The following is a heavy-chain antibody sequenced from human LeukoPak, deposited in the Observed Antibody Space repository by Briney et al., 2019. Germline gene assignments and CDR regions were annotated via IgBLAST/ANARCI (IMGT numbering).Heavy chain of an antibody. D-gene: IGHD1-26*01. Sequence: GGSLRLSCAASGFTFSSYAMSWVRQAPGKGLEWVSAISGSGGSTYCADSVKGRFTISRDNSKNTLYLQMNSLRAEDTAVYYCAKGGGATPLIDYWGQGTLVTVSS. J-gene: IGHJ4*02. CDR3: AKGGGATPLIDY. V-gene: IGHV3-23*01. CDR2: ISGSGGST. CDR1: GFTFSSYA.